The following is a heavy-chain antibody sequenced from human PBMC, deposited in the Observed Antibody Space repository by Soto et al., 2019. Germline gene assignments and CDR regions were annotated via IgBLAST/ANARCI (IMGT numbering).Heavy chain of an antibody. J-gene: IGHJ6*02. CDR1: GGSISSGGYY. D-gene: IGHD3-10*01. V-gene: IGHV4-31*03. Sequence: SETLSLTCTVSGGSISSGGYYWSWIRQHSGKGLEWIGYIYYSGSTYYNPSLKSRVTISVDTSKNQFSLKLSSVTAADTAVYYCARAGEPQGYYYGMDVWGQGTTVTVSS. CDR2: IYYSGST. CDR3: ARAGEPQGYYYGMDV.